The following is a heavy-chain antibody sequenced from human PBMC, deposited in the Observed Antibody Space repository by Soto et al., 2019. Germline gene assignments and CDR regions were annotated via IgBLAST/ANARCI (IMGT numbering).Heavy chain of an antibody. J-gene: IGHJ6*02. CDR1: GFTFTSSA. Sequence: SVKVSCKASGFTFTSSAVQWVRQARGQRLEWIGWIVVGSGNTNYAQKFQERVTITRDMSTSTAYMELSSLRSEDTAVYYCAAPVYYDSSGHTDYYYYGMDVWGQGTTVTVSS. CDR3: AAPVYYDSSGHTDYYYYGMDV. CDR2: IVVGSGNT. D-gene: IGHD3-22*01. V-gene: IGHV1-58*01.